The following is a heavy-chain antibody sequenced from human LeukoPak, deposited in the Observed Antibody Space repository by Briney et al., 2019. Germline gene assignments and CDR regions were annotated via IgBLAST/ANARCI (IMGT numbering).Heavy chain of an antibody. J-gene: IGHJ4*02. V-gene: IGHV1-24*01. D-gene: IGHD3-3*01. Sequence: ASVKVSCKVSGYSLTQLSMHWVRQGIGRGLEWMGGFDPVDGETIYAQKFQGRATMTENTSTDTAYMELSSLRSDDTAVYYCAILLEDYAFSTGSAKDYWGQGTLVTVSS. CDR3: AILLEDYAFSTGSAKDY. CDR1: GYSLTQLS. CDR2: FDPVDGET.